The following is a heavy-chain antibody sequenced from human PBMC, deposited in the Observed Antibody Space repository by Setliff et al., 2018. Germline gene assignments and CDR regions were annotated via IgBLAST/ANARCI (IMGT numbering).Heavy chain of an antibody. CDR2: ISHGVST. CDR1: GASVTSFDYY. J-gene: IGHJ4*02. V-gene: IGHV4-30-4*01. Sequence: SETLSLTCTVSGASVTSFDYYWSWIRQPPGKGLEYIGHISHGVSTSYSPSLKSRLSISADTSKNQFSLKLTSVTAADTAVYYCARTHCTTTSCFYFHYWGQGTVDTVSS. CDR3: ARTHCTTTSCFYFHY. D-gene: IGHD2-2*01.